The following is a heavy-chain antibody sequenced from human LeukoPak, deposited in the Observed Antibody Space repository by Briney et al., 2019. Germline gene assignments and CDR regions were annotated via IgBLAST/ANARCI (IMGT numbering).Heavy chain of an antibody. V-gene: IGHV4-4*07. CDR2: IHTSGST. CDR1: GGSIRGYY. J-gene: IGHJ4*02. Sequence: SETLSLTCTVSGGSIRGYYWSWIRQPAGKGLEWIGRIHTSGSTNYSPSLKSRVTMSVDTSKNQFSLKLSSVTAADTAVYYCARDRYYYNSSATYFDYWGQGTLVTVSS. CDR3: ARDRYYYNSSATYFDY. D-gene: IGHD3-22*01.